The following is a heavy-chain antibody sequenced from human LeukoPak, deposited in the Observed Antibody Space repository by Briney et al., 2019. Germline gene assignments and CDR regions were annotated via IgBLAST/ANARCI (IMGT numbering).Heavy chain of an antibody. D-gene: IGHD2-15*01. CDR1: GGSISSGGYY. V-gene: IGHV4-30-2*01. CDR2: IYHSGST. Sequence: SETLSLTCTVSGGSISSGGYYWSWIRQPPGKGLEWIGYIYHSGSTYYNPSLKSRVTISVDRSKNQFSLKLSSVTAADTAVYYCASQADLPLWGQGTLVIVSS. J-gene: IGHJ4*02. CDR3: ASQADLPL.